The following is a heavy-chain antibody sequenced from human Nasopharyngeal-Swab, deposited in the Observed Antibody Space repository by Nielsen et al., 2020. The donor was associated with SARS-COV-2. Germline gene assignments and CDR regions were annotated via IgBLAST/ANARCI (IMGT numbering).Heavy chain of an antibody. J-gene: IGHJ3*02. CDR2: IRSKTYGGAP. Sequence: GESLKISCVASGFTFSSHAMSWFRQAPGKGLEWVGFIRSKTYGGAPEYAASVKGRFTISRDGAESIAYLQMNSLETEDTGVYYCARSVGSFYGQGAFYIWGQGTMVTVSS. CDR3: ARSVGSFYGQGAFYI. D-gene: IGHD1-26*01. V-gene: IGHV3-49*01. CDR1: GFTFSSHA.